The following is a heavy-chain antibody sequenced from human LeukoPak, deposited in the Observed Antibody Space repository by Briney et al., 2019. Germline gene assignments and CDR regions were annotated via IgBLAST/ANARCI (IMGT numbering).Heavy chain of an antibody. CDR2: IYPGDSDT. J-gene: IGHJ3*02. V-gene: IGHV5-51*01. Sequence: GESLKISCKGSGYSFTSYWIGWVRQMPGKGLERMGIIYPGDSDTRYSPSFQGQVTISADKSISTAYLQWSSLKASDTAMYYCARQGRWLQPADAFDIWGQGTMVTVSS. D-gene: IGHD5-24*01. CDR3: ARQGRWLQPADAFDI. CDR1: GYSFTSYW.